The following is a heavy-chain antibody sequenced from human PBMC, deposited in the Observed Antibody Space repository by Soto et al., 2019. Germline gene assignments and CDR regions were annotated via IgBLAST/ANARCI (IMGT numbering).Heavy chain of an antibody. D-gene: IGHD3-10*01. CDR2: IWYDGSNK. J-gene: IGHJ6*03. CDR1: GFTFGSYG. Sequence: GGSLRLCCAASGFTFGSYGMHWVRQAPGKGLEWVAVIWYDGSNKYYADSVKGRFTISRDNSKNTLYLQMNSLRAEDTAVYYCARGYYGSGSYYSYYYYMDVWGKGTTVTVSS. V-gene: IGHV3-33*01. CDR3: ARGYYGSGSYYSYYYYMDV.